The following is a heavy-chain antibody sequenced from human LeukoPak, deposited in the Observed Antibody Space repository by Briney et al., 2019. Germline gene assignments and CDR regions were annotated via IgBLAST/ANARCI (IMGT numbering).Heavy chain of an antibody. J-gene: IGHJ6*04. CDR1: GFNFSGSA. Sequence: GGSLRLSCAASGFNFSGSAMHWVRQASGKGLEWVGRIRSKANSYPTAHAASVKGRFTISRDDSKNTAYLQMNSLKTEDMAVYYCRTHVDTVTISLVWGKGTTVTVSS. D-gene: IGHD3-3*01. V-gene: IGHV3-73*01. CDR3: RTHVDTVTISLV. CDR2: IRSKANSYPT.